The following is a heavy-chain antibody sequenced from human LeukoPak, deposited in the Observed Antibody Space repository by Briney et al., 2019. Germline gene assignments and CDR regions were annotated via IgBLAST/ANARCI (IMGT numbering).Heavy chain of an antibody. J-gene: IGHJ4*02. D-gene: IGHD5-24*01. Sequence: GRSLRLSCAASGFTFDGYAMHWVRQAPGKGLEWVSGISWNSGSMDYVDSVKGRFTISRDNAKNSLHLQMNTLRADDTAVYYCARERDGRFFDYWGQGTLVTVSS. CDR3: ARERDGRFFDY. CDR1: GFTFDGYA. V-gene: IGHV3-9*01. CDR2: ISWNSGSM.